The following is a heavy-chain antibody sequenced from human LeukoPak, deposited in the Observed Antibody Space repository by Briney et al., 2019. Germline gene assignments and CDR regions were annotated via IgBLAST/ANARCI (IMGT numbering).Heavy chain of an antibody. J-gene: IGHJ4*02. V-gene: IGHV3-23*01. CDR1: GFTFSSYA. CDR2: ISGSGGSA. D-gene: IGHD6-13*01. Sequence: GGSLRLSCAASGFTFSSYAMSWVRQAPGKGLEWVSAISGSGGSAYYADSVKGRFTISGDNSKNTLYLQMNSLRAEDTAVYYCAKDSRSSSWYLDYWGQGTLVTVSS. CDR3: AKDSRSSSWYLDY.